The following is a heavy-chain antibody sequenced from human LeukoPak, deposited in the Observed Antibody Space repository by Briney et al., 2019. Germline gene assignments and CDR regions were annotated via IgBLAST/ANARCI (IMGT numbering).Heavy chain of an antibody. Sequence: GGSLRLSCAASGFTFSSYAIGWVRQAPGKGLEWVSTISGSGDNTYYTDSVKGRFTISRDHSKNTLYLQMNSLRAEDTALYYCAKDYYGSGYYYYGLDVWGQGTTVTVPS. CDR1: GFTFSSYA. CDR3: AKDYYGSGYYYYGLDV. D-gene: IGHD3-10*01. CDR2: ISGSGDNT. J-gene: IGHJ6*02. V-gene: IGHV3-23*01.